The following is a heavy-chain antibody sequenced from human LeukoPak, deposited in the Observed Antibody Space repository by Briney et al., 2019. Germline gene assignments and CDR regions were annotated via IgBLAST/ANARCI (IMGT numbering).Heavy chain of an antibody. J-gene: IGHJ4*02. V-gene: IGHV3-21*01. D-gene: IGHD4-17*01. CDR3: VRDGSPNYGDYAFFDN. CDR2: ITSTGSHV. CDR1: GFTFSGHS. Sequence: GGSLTLSCAASGFTFSGHSMSWVRQAPGKGLEWVSSITSTGSHVYYPDSLKGRFTISRDNTKNSLFLQTNSLRVEDTAVYYCVRDGSPNYGDYAFFDNWGQGTLVTLSS.